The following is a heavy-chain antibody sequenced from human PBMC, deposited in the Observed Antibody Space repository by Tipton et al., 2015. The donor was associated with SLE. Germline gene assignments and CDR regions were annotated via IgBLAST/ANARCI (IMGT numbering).Heavy chain of an antibody. CDR2: ISYDGSNK. D-gene: IGHD3-10*01. Sequence: SLRLSCAASGVTFSTYAMHWVRQAPGKGLEWVAVISYDGSNKYYADSVKGRFTISRDNSKNTLYLQMNSLRAEDTAVYYCASYLCYGSGSLFYWGQGTLVTVSS. CDR3: ASYLCYGSGSLFY. CDR1: GVTFSTYA. J-gene: IGHJ4*02. V-gene: IGHV3-30*04.